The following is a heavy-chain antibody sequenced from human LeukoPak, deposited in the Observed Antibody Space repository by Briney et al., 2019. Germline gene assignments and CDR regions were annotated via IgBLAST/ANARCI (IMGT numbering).Heavy chain of an antibody. Sequence: SETLSLTCAVYGGSFSGYYWSWIRQPPGKGLEWIGEINHSGSTNYNPSLKSRVTISVDTSKNQFSLKLSPLTAADTAVYYCARGDSSGWTDGFQHWGQGTLVTVSS. CDR1: GGSFSGYY. CDR2: INHSGST. J-gene: IGHJ1*01. V-gene: IGHV4-34*01. D-gene: IGHD6-19*01. CDR3: ARGDSSGWTDGFQH.